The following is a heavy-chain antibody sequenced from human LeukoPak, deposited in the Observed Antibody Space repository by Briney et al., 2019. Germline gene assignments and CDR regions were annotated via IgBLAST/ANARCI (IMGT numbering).Heavy chain of an antibody. CDR3: AKGDFWSGYYLVAFDI. J-gene: IGHJ3*02. V-gene: IGHV3-23*01. CDR2: ISGSGGST. Sequence: AISGSGGSTYYADSVKGRFTISRDNSKNTLYLQMNSLRAEDTAVYYCAKGDFWSGYYLVAFDIWGQGTMVTVSS. D-gene: IGHD3-3*01.